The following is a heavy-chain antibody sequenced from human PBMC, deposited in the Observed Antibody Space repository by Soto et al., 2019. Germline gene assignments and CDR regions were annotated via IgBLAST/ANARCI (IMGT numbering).Heavy chain of an antibody. Sequence: ASVKVSCKASGGTFSSYGISWVRQAPGQGLEWMGWISAYNGNTNYAQKLQGRVTMTTDTSTSTAYMELRSLRSDDTAVYYCARGTYYYDSSGYNNWFDPWGQGTLVTVSS. V-gene: IGHV1-18*01. CDR1: GGTFSSYG. D-gene: IGHD3-22*01. CDR2: ISAYNGNT. CDR3: ARGTYYYDSSGYNNWFDP. J-gene: IGHJ5*02.